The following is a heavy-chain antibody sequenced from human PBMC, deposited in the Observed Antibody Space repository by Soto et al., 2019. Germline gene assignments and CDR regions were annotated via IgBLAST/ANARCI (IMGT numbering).Heavy chain of an antibody. CDR1: GGSISSPNFY. CDR3: SRVPGP. J-gene: IGHJ5*02. CDR2: IYYNGTT. Sequence: PSETLSLTCTVSGGSISSPNFYWSWIRQHPGKGLEWIGHIYYNGTTYYNPTLKSRVSISVDTSKNQFSLKLSSVTAADTAVYYCSRVPGPWGQGTLVTVSS. V-gene: IGHV4-30-4*08.